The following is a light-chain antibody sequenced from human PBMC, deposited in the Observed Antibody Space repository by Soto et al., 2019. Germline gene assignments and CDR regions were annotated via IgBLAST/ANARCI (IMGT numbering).Light chain of an antibody. Sequence: QSVLTQSPSASASLGASVKLTCTLSSGHSSYAIAWHQKQPEKGPRYLMKVNSDGRHIKGDGIPDRFSGSSPGDERYLTISNLQSKDEADYYCQTWVTGTYVVFGGGTKVTVL. CDR2: VNSDGRH. V-gene: IGLV4-69*02. J-gene: IGLJ2*01. CDR3: QTWVTGTYVV. CDR1: SGHSSYA.